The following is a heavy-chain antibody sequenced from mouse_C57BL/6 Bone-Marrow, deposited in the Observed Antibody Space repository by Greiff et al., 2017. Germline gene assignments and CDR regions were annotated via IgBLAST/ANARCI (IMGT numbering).Heavy chain of an antibody. D-gene: IGHD1-1*02. V-gene: IGHV1-85*01. J-gene: IGHJ1*03. CDR1: GYTFTSYD. Sequence: QVQLQQSGPELVKPGASVKLSCKASGYTFTSYDINWVKQRPGQGLEWIGWIYPSDGSTKYNEKFKGKATLTVDTAASTAYMELHSLTSEDSAVYFCARRGLWSTTGYFEVWGTGTTVTVSS. CDR3: ARRGLWSTTGYFEV. CDR2: IYPSDGST.